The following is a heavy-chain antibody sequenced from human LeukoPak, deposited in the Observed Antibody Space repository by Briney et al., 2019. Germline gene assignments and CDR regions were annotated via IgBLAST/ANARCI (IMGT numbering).Heavy chain of an antibody. J-gene: IGHJ5*02. CDR3: ARDPGSNWFDP. CDR1: GYTFTGYY. CDR2: INPNSGGT. Sequence: GASVKVSCKASGYTFTGYYIHWVRQAPGQGLEWMGWINPNSGGTNYAQKFQGRVTMTRDTSISTAYMELSSLTSDDTAVYYCARDPGSNWFDPWGQGTLVTVSS. V-gene: IGHV1-2*02. D-gene: IGHD3-10*01.